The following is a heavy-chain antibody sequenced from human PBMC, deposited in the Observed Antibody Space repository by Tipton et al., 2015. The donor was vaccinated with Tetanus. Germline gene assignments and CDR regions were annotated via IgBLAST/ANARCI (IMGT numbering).Heavy chain of an antibody. CDR1: GFTFSSYW. CDR3: ARGDPIAVAGKTYYYMDV. Sequence: SLRLSCAASGFTFSSYWMGWVRQAPGKGLEWVANIKQDGSEKYYVDSVKGRFTISRDNAKNSLYLQMNSLRAEDTAVYYCARGDPIAVAGKTYYYMDVWGKGTTVTVSS. J-gene: IGHJ6*03. D-gene: IGHD6-19*01. V-gene: IGHV3-7*01. CDR2: IKQDGSEK.